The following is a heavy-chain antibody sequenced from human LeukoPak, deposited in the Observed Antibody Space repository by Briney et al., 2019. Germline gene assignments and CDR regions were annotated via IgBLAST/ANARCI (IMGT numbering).Heavy chain of an antibody. CDR3: ATDDPSGRSSSGVYYYYGMDV. V-gene: IGHV5-10-1*01. CDR2: IDPSDSYT. Sequence: GESLKISCKGSGYRFTSYWISWVSQMPGKGLEWMGRIDPSDSYTNYSPSLQGHVTISADKSISIAYLQWSSLKASDTAIYYCATDDPSGRSSSGVYYYYGMDVWGQGTTVTVSS. D-gene: IGHD6-13*01. CDR1: GYRFTSYW. J-gene: IGHJ6*02.